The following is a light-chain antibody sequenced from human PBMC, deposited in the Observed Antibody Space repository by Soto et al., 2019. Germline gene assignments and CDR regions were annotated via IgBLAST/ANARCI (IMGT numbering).Light chain of an antibody. CDR3: QKYNNWPIT. CDR2: GAS. V-gene: IGKV3-15*01. CDR1: QSVGSN. Sequence: EIVMTQSPATLSVSPGERATLSCRASQSVGSNLAWYQQKPGQAPRLLIYGASTRATGIPARFSGSGSGTQFTLTISSLQSEDFAVYYCQKYNNWPITFGRGTRWRL. J-gene: IGKJ5*01.